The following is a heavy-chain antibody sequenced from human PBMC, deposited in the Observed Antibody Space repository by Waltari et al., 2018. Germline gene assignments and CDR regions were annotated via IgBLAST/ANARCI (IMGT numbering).Heavy chain of an antibody. Sequence: QVHLEQSGAEVTKPGSSVRVSCMASGGSYSNFRESVLSWVRQAPGHGLEWLGGIRPVIGTTNYAQKCQGRLSSTADEASKTVYMELRSLRSEDTAVYYCARVGDQYDRTDGGPLDPWGQGTLVTVSS. CDR2: IRPVIGTT. J-gene: IGHJ5*02. D-gene: IGHD1-26*01. CDR1: GGSYSNFRESV. CDR3: ARVGDQYDRTDGGPLDP. V-gene: IGHV1-69*12.